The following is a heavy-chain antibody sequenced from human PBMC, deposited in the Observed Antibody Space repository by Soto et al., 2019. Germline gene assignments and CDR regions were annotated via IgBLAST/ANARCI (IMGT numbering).Heavy chain of an antibody. CDR1: GYTFTSYA. D-gene: IGHD3-16*01. CDR3: AFGGRIPDYSDY. CDR2: INAGNGNT. Sequence: ASVKVSCKASGYTFTSYAMHWVRQAPGQRLEWMGWINAGNGNTKYSQKFQGRVTITRDTSASTAYMELSSLRSEDTAVYYCAFGGRIPDYSDYWGQGTLVTVSS. J-gene: IGHJ4*02. V-gene: IGHV1-3*01.